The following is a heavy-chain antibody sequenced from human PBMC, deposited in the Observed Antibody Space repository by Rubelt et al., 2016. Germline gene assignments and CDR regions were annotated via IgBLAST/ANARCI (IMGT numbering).Heavy chain of an antibody. CDR3: VTGSNHVDKTRRFDR. CDR2: ITGRGTT. Sequence: EVQLVESGGDLVQPGGSLRLSCAVSGITLNIYDMSWVRQAPGKGLEWVSSITGRGTTFYADSVKGRFTISRDNSKTTLFVQMNSLRAEDTAIYYGVTGSNHVDKTRRFDRWGQGTLVTVSS. V-gene: IGHV3-23*04. CDR1: GITLNIYD. J-gene: IGHJ5*02. D-gene: IGHD2-2*01.